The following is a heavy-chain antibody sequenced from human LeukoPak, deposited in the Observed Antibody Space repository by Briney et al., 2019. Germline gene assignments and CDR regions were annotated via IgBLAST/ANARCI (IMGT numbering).Heavy chain of an antibody. CDR1: GFTVSSNY. CDR3: ANSPRTLGVCYT. D-gene: IGHD2-8*01. J-gene: IGHJ5*02. Sequence: GGSLRLSCAASGFTVSSNYMSWVRQAPGKGLEWVSAISGSGGSTYYADSVKGRFTISRDNSKNTLYLQMNSLRAEDTAVYYCANSPRTLGVCYTWGQGTLVTVSS. CDR2: ISGSGGST. V-gene: IGHV3-23*01.